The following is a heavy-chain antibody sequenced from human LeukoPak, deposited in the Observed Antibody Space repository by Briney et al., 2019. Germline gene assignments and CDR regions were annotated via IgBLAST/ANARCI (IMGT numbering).Heavy chain of an antibody. V-gene: IGHV4-59*01. CDR3: ARDFQRGYSGYDLGYFDY. CDR2: IYYSGST. J-gene: IGHJ4*02. D-gene: IGHD5-12*01. CDR1: GGSISSYY. Sequence: PSETLSLTCTVSGGSISSYYWSWIRQPPGKGLEWIGYIYYSGSTNYNPSLKSRVTISVDTSKNQFSLKLSSVTAADTAVYYCARDFQRGYSGYDLGYFDYWGQGTLVTVSS.